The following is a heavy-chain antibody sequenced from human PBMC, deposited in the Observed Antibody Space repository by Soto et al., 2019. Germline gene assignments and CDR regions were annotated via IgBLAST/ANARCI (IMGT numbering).Heavy chain of an antibody. CDR3: ARDAGLGVNYYYYGMDV. Sequence: QVQLVESGGGVVQPGRSLRLSCAASGFTFSSYGMHWVRQAPGKGLEWVAVIWYDGSNKYYADSVKGRFTISRDNSKNMLYLQMNSLRAEDTAVYYCARDAGLGVNYYYYGMDVWGQGTTVTVSS. D-gene: IGHD3-10*01. CDR1: GFTFSSYG. V-gene: IGHV3-33*01. J-gene: IGHJ6*02. CDR2: IWYDGSNK.